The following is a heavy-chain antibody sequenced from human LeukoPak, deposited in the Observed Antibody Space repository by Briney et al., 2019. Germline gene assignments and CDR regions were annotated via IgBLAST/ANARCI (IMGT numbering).Heavy chain of an antibody. D-gene: IGHD1-26*01. J-gene: IGHJ3*02. CDR1: GDSISSYF. V-gene: IGHV4-59*08. Sequence: SETLSLTCTASGDSISSYFWSWIRQPPGKGLEWIGYNSGSTNYNPSLKSRVTILLDRSKNQFSLKLSSVTAADTAVYYCARGRGYGGNYLRSFDIWGQGTMVTVSS. CDR3: ARGRGYGGNYLRSFDI. CDR2: NSGST.